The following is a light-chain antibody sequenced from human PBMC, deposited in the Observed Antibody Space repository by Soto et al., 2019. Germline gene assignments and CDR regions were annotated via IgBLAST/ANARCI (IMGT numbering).Light chain of an antibody. J-gene: IGKJ1*01. CDR3: QQYYSTPRT. Sequence: DIVMTQSPDSVTASLGERATINCKSSQSVLYSSNNKNYLAWYQQKQRQPPNLLIYWSSTRESGVPDRFSGSGSGTNFTLTISSLLAEDVAVYFCQQYYSTPRTFGQGTRVEIK. CDR1: QSVLYSSNNKNY. CDR2: WSS. V-gene: IGKV4-1*01.